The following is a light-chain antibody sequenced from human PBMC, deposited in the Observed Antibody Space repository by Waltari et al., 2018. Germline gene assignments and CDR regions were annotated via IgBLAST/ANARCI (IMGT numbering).Light chain of an antibody. J-gene: IGLJ2*01. V-gene: IGLV1-40*01. CDR2: GNN. Sequence: QSVLTQPPSVSGAPGQRVTISCTGSSSSIGAGYDVNWYQQLPGTAPKLLIYGNNKRPAGVPDRFAVSKAGTSASLAITGLQAEDEADYYCQSYDSSLSGSVFGGGTILTVL. CDR3: QSYDSSLSGSV. CDR1: SSSIGAGYD.